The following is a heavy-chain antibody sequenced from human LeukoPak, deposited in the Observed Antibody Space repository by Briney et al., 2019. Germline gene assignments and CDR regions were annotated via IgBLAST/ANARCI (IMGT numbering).Heavy chain of an antibody. Sequence: GGSLRLSCAASGFTFSGYYMSWIRQAPGKGLEWVSYISSRGSTIYYADSVKGRFTISRDNAKNSLYLQMNSLRAEDTAVYYCARHDTAMATDYGMDVWGQGTTVTVSS. D-gene: IGHD5-18*01. CDR3: ARHDTAMATDYGMDV. J-gene: IGHJ6*02. V-gene: IGHV3-11*01. CDR1: GFTFSGYY. CDR2: ISSRGSTI.